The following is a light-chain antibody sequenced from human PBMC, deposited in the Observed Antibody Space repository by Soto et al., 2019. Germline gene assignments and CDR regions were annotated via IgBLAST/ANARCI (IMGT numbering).Light chain of an antibody. CDR3: SSYAGANSVV. J-gene: IGLJ2*01. V-gene: IGLV2-8*01. Sequence: QSVLTQPPSASGSPGQSVTISCTGMSSDVGGYNYVSWYQQHPGKAPKLMIYEVSKRPSGVPDRFSGSKSGNTASLTVSGLQAEDEADYYCSSYAGANSVVFGGGTSSPS. CDR2: EVS. CDR1: SSDVGGYNY.